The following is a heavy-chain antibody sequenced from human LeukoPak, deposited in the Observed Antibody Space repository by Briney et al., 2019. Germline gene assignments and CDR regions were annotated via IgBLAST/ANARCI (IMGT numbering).Heavy chain of an antibody. Sequence: GSLKLSRAAPGFTLHDYPKNRNRQAPGKGLELVSYIRSSGSDTYYADSVKGRFTISRDNTKNALYLQMNSLRADDTAVYYCARRGANSGHTFDYWGQGTLVSVSS. CDR1: GFTLHDYP. CDR2: IRSSGSDT. J-gene: IGHJ4*02. V-gene: IGHV3-11*01. CDR3: ARRGANSGHTFDY. D-gene: IGHD5-12*01.